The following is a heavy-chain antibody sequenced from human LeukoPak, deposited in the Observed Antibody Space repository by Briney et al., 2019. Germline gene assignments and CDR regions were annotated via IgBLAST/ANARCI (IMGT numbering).Heavy chain of an antibody. CDR3: ANVRGMDV. Sequence: GGSLRLSCAASGFTFSSYGMHWVRQAPGKGLEWVAVISYDGSNKYYADSVKGRFTISSDNSKNTLYLQMNSLRAEDTAVYYCANVRGMDVWGQGTTVTVSS. J-gene: IGHJ6*02. CDR2: ISYDGSNK. CDR1: GFTFSSYG. V-gene: IGHV3-30*18.